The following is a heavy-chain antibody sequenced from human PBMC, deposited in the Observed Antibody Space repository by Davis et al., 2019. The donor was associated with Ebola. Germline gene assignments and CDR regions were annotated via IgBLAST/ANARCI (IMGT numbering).Heavy chain of an antibody. D-gene: IGHD3-22*01. CDR1: GFTFSNYN. J-gene: IGHJ4*02. CDR3: AKGNRVTYQYDSGDDY. Sequence: GESLKISCAVSGFTFSNYNMNWVRQAPGKGLEWVSYISGSGDNTYYADSVKGRFTISRDNSKSTLYLQMTSLRADDTAVYYCAKGNRVTYQYDSGDDYWGQGTLVTVSS. CDR2: ISGSGDNT. V-gene: IGHV3-23*01.